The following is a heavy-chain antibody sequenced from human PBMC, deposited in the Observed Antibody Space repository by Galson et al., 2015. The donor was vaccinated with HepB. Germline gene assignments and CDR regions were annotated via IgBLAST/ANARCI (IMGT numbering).Heavy chain of an antibody. CDR2: ITGGGGST. Sequence: SLRLSCAASGFAFSSYSINWVRQAPGKGLEWVSTITGGGGSTYYPDSVKGRFTISRDNSKNTLYLQMSSLRAEDTAVYYCASRAPYYFDYWGQGTLVTVSS. V-gene: IGHV3-23*01. CDR1: GFAFSSYS. J-gene: IGHJ4*02. CDR3: ASRAPYYFDY.